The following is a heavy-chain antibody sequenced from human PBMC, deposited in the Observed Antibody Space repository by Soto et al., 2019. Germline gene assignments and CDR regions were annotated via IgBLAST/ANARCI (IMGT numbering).Heavy chain of an antibody. D-gene: IGHD4-17*01. Sequence: EVQLVESGGGLVQPGGSLRVSCVASGFTFSNYWMHWLRQVPGKGLVWVSRINSDGSTTTYADSVKGRFTISRDNAKNTLYLQMNSLRAEDTAVYFCARVAYGDYSFNYWGQGTLVTSPQ. CDR2: INSDGSTT. CDR3: ARVAYGDYSFNY. CDR1: GFTFSNYW. V-gene: IGHV3-74*01. J-gene: IGHJ4*02.